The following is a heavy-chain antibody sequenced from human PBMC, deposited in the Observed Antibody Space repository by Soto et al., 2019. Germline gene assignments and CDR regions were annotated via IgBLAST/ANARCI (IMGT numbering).Heavy chain of an antibody. CDR3: ARLKTYDILNKSDY. V-gene: IGHV4-4*02. Sequence: QVQLQESGPGLVKPSGTLSLTCAVSGGSIGSSNWWSWVRQPPGKGLEWIGEIYDSGSTNYNPSLKSRVTISLDKSKNQFSLKLSSVNAADTAVYYCARLKTYDILNKSDYWGQGSLVTVSS. D-gene: IGHD3-9*01. CDR1: GGSIGSSNW. J-gene: IGHJ4*02. CDR2: IYDSGST.